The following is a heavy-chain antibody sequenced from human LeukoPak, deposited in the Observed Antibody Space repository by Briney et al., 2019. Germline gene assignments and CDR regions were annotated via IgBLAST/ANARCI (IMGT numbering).Heavy chain of an antibody. V-gene: IGHV3-11*01. CDR3: ARDDWNIAVAGFDY. D-gene: IGHD6-19*01. CDR2: ISSSGSTI. CDR1: GFTFSDYY. J-gene: IGHJ4*02. Sequence: GGSLRLSCAASGFTFSDYYMSWIRQAPGKGLEWVSYISSSGSTIHYADSVKGRFTISRDNAKNSLYLQMNSLRAEDTAVYYCARDDWNIAVAGFDYWGQGTLVTVSS.